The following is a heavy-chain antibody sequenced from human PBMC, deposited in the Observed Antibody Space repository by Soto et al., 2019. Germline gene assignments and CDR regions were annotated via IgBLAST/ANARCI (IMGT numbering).Heavy chain of an antibody. CDR3: AREGDDYGDYKRAFDI. CDR2: ISTTSSYI. Sequence: EVQLVESGGGLVKPGGPLGLSCEASGFTLRSYSMNWVRQAPGKGLEWVSSISTTSSYIYYGDSVKGRFTISRDNAKNSLFLQMNSLRAEDTAIYYCAREGDDYGDYKRAFDIWGQGTTVTVSS. J-gene: IGHJ3*02. V-gene: IGHV3-21*01. D-gene: IGHD4-17*01. CDR1: GFTLRSYS.